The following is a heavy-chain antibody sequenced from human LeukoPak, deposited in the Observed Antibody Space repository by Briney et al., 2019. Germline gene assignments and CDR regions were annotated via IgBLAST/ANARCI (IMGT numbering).Heavy chain of an antibody. J-gene: IGHJ4*02. Sequence: SETLSLTCAVYGGSFSGYYWSWIRQPPGKGLEWIGEINHSGSTNYNPSLKSRVTISVDTSKNQFSLKLSSVTAADTAVYYCARAFRPNVVVPAAIVRGGDYWGQGTLVTVSS. D-gene: IGHD2-2*02. CDR2: INHSGST. CDR1: GGSFSGYY. V-gene: IGHV4-34*01. CDR3: ARAFRPNVVVPAAIVRGGDY.